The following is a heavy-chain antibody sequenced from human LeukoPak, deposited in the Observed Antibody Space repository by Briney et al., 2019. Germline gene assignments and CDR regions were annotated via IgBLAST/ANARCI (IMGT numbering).Heavy chain of an antibody. J-gene: IGHJ4*02. CDR3: AKDPSLIAAEAYFDY. CDR1: GFPFSCYA. V-gene: IGHV3-23*01. CDR2: ISGSGGST. Sequence: GGSLILSCSSSGFPFSCYAMSWVRQAPAKVLEWVSGISGSGGSTYYADSVKGRFTISRDNSKNTLYLQMNSLRAEDTAVYYCAKDPSLIAAEAYFDYWGQGTLVTVSS. D-gene: IGHD6-13*01.